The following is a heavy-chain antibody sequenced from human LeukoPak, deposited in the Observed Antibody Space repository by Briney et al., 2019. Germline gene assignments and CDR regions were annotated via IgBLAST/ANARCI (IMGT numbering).Heavy chain of an antibody. CDR3: AELGITMIGGV. CDR2: IGTAGDT. D-gene: IGHD3-10*02. V-gene: IGHV3-13*01. Sequence: GGSLRLSCAASGFTFSSYDMHWVRQATGKGLEWVSAIGTAGDTYYPGSVKGRFTISRDNAKNSLYLQMNSLRAEDTAVYYCAELGITMIGGVWGKGTTVTISS. CDR1: GFTFSSYD. J-gene: IGHJ6*04.